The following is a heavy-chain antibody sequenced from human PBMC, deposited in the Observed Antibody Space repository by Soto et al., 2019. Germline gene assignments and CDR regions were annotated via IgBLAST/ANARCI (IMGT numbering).Heavy chain of an antibody. CDR2: TYYSGST. J-gene: IGHJ4*02. CDR1: GGSISSYY. CDR3: ARDHDWSFDY. V-gene: IGHV4-59*01. D-gene: IGHD3-9*01. Sequence: SETLSHTCTVSGGSISSYYWSWIRQPPGKGLEWIGYTYYSGSTNYNPSLKSRVTISVDTSKNQFSLKLSSVTAADTAVYYCARDHDWSFDYWGQGTLVTVSS.